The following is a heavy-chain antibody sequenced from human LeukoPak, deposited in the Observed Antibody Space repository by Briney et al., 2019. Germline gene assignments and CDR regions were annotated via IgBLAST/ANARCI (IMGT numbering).Heavy chain of an antibody. CDR3: ARKREGPTTGIDY. CDR2: IYSSGST. D-gene: IGHD1-26*01. V-gene: IGHV4-39*07. J-gene: IGHJ4*02. CDR1: GVSISSTNSY. Sequence: SETLSLTCTVSGVSISSTNSYWGWIRQSPRTGLEWIGNIYSSGSTYYNPSLKSRVTISIDTSENQFSLKLTSMTAADTAVYYCARKREGPTTGIDYWGQGTLVTVSS.